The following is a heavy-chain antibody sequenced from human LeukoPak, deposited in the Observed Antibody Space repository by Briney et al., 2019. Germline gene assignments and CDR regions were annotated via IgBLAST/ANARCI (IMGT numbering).Heavy chain of an antibody. CDR1: GYSISTGYY. V-gene: IGHV4-38-2*01. CDR3: ARSKCGSTSCYGGNWFDP. J-gene: IGHJ5*02. Sequence: SDTLSLTCAVSGYSISTGYYWGWIRPPPGNGLEWIGTIYHSGSTYYNPSLKSRVTISVDTSKNQFSLKLSSVTAADTALYYCARSKCGSTSCYGGNWFDPWGQGTLVTVSS. CDR2: IYHSGST. D-gene: IGHD2-2*01.